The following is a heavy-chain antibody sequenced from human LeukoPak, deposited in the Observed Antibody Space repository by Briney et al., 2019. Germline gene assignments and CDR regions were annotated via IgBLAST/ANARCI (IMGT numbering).Heavy chain of an antibody. V-gene: IGHV1-2*02. Sequence: ASVKVSCKASGYTFTGYYMHWVRQAPGQGLEWMGWINPNNGGTNYAQKFQGRVTMTRDTSISTAYMELSRLRSDDTAVYYCARNLYYYDSRGNWFDPWGQGTLVTVSS. D-gene: IGHD3-22*01. CDR2: INPNNGGT. CDR1: GYTFTGYY. CDR3: ARNLYYYDSRGNWFDP. J-gene: IGHJ5*02.